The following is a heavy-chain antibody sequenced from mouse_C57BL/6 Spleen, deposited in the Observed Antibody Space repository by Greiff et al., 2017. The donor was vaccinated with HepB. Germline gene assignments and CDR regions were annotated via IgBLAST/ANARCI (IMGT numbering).Heavy chain of an antibody. Sequence: VQLKESVAELVRPGASVKLSCTASGFNIKNTYMHWVKQRPEQGLEWIGRIDPANGNTKYAPKFQGKATITADTSSNTAYLQLSSLTSEDTAIYYCASPPYGSSQYYFDYWGQGTTLTVSS. CDR1: GFNIKNTY. J-gene: IGHJ2*01. CDR2: IDPANGNT. V-gene: IGHV14-3*01. CDR3: ASPPYGSSQYYFDY. D-gene: IGHD1-1*01.